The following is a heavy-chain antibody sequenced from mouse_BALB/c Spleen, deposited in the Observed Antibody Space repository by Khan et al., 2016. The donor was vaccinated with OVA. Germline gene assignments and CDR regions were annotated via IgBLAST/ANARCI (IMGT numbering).Heavy chain of an antibody. V-gene: IGHV1-20*02. J-gene: IGHJ2*01. Sequence: VQLKESGPELVKPGASVKKSCKASGYSFTGYFMNWVMQSHGKSLEWIGRINPHIGETLYNQKFKGKATLTVDESSSTAQMELRSLASEDSAVYYCARKNGSDFDYWGQGTTLTVSS. CDR3: ARKNGSDFDY. D-gene: IGHD1-1*01. CDR2: INPHIGET. CDR1: GYSFTGYF.